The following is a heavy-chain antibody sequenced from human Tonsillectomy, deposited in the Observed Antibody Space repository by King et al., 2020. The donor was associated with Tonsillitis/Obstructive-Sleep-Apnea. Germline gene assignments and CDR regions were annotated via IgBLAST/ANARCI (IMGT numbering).Heavy chain of an antibody. CDR1: GFSFSSYA. J-gene: IGHJ3*02. V-gene: IGHV3-23*04. Sequence: EVQLVESGGGLVQPGGSLRLSCAASGFSFSSYAMAWVRQAPGKGLEWGSAISGSGGRTFYADSVKGRFTISRDNSKNTLYLQMNSLRAEDTAVDYCSKDPPRGGVTGGRAFDIWGQGTMVTVSS. CDR2: ISGSGGRT. CDR3: SKDPPRGGVTGGRAFDI. D-gene: IGHD3-16*01.